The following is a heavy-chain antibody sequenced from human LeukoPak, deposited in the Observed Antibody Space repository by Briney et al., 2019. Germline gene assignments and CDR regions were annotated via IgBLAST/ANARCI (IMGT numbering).Heavy chain of an antibody. Sequence: GGSLSLSCAASGFTFSNYWMAWVRQAPGRGLEWAAIIKQGGVETYYAESVKGRFTISRDNAKNSLFLEMNSPRDDDTAVYYGARGGIHSGYYHFDSWGRGTPVSVSS. V-gene: IGHV3-7*01. J-gene: IGHJ4*02. CDR3: ARGGIHSGYYHFDS. CDR2: IKQGGVET. D-gene: IGHD3-22*01. CDR1: GFTFSNYW.